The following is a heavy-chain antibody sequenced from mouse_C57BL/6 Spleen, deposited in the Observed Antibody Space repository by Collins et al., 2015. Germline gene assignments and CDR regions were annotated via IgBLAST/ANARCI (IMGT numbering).Heavy chain of an antibody. CDR2: IDPANGNT. Sequence: TYMHWVKQRPEQGLEWIGRIDPANGNTKYAPKFQGKATITADTSSNTAYLQLSSLTSEDTAIYYCARPAFYWGQGTTLTVSS. CDR1: TY. D-gene: IGHD6-1*01. CDR3: ARPAFY. J-gene: IGHJ2*01. V-gene: IGHV14-3*01.